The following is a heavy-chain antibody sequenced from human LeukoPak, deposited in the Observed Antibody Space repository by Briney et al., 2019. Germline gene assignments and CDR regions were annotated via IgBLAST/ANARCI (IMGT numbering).Heavy chain of an antibody. CDR2: IISDGITT. Sequence: PGGSLRLSCAVSGLTFHNTWMHWIRQAPGKGLVWVSRIISDGITTTYADSVKGRFTISRDNAKNTLYLQMNSLRADDTAVYYCAADGEYAFLVWGQGTMVTVSS. CDR1: GLTFHNTW. D-gene: IGHD2/OR15-2a*01. CDR3: AADGEYAFLV. J-gene: IGHJ3*01. V-gene: IGHV3-74*01.